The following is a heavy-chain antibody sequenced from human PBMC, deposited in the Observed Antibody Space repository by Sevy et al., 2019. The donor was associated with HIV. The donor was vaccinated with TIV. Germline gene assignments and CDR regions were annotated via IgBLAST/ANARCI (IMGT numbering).Heavy chain of an antibody. J-gene: IGHJ4*02. D-gene: IGHD5-12*01. CDR1: GGSISSSSYY. V-gene: IGHV4-39*01. CDR3: ARRGMATIAGWYFDY. CDR2: IYYSGST. Sequence: SETLSLTCTVSGGSISSSSYYWGWIRQPPGKGLEWIGSIYYSGSTYYNPSLKSRVTISVDTSKNQFSLKLSSVTAADTAGYYCARRGMATIAGWYFDYWGQGTLVTVSS.